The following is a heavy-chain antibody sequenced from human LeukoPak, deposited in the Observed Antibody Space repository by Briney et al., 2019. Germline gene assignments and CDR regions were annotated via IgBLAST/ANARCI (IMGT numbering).Heavy chain of an antibody. CDR1: GFTFSSYG. Sequence: GGSLRLSCAASGFTFSSYGMHWVRQAPGKGLEWVAVISYDGSNKYYADSVKGRFTISRDNSKNTLYLQMNSLRAEDTAVYYCARIGVYYDFWSGSLDYYYYGMDVWGQGTTVTVSS. J-gene: IGHJ6*02. V-gene: IGHV3-30*03. CDR3: ARIGVYYDFWSGSLDYYYYGMDV. D-gene: IGHD3-3*01. CDR2: ISYDGSNK.